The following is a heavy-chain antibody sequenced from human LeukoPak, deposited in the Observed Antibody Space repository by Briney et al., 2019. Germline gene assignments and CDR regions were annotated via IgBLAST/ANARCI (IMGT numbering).Heavy chain of an antibody. Sequence: PSETLSLTCTVSGGSISSGDYYWSRIRQPPGKGLEWIGYIYYSGSTYYNPSLKSRVTISVDTSKNQFSLKLSSVTAADTAMYYCASSYYYDSSGTGNWFDPWGQGTLVTVSS. CDR2: IYYSGST. J-gene: IGHJ5*02. D-gene: IGHD3-22*01. CDR1: GGSISSGDYY. V-gene: IGHV4-30-4*01. CDR3: ASSYYYDSSGTGNWFDP.